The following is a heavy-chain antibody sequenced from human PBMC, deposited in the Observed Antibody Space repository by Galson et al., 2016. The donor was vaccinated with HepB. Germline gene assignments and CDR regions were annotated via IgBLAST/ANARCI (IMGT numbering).Heavy chain of an antibody. Sequence: SLRLSCAASGFTLSSYGMNWVRQAPGKGLEWISYISSSSYSFITIYYADSVKGRFTISRDNARNSVYLQMNSLRDEDTAVYYCARDHIDVLVDAFDVWGQGTLVTVSS. V-gene: IGHV3-48*02. D-gene: IGHD3-3*02. CDR3: ARDHIDVLVDAFDV. J-gene: IGHJ3*01. CDR1: GFTLSSYG. CDR2: ISSSSYSFITI.